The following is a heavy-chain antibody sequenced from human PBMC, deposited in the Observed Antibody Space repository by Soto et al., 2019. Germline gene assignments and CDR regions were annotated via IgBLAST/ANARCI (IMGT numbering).Heavy chain of an antibody. CDR1: GGSFTGYY. CDR2: IYYSGST. CDR3: ARDMITFGGVIGVYYYGMDV. D-gene: IGHD3-16*02. V-gene: IGHV4-30-4*08. J-gene: IGHJ6*02. Sequence: PSETLSLTCAVYGGSFTGYYWNWIRQPPGKGLEWIGYIYYSGSTYYNPSLKSRVTISVDTSKNQFSLKLSSVTAADTAVYYCARDMITFGGVIGVYYYGMDVWGQGTTVTVSS.